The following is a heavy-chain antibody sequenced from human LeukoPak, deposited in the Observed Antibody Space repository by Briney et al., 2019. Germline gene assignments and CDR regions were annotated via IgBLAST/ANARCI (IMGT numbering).Heavy chain of an antibody. CDR2: IYHSGST. CDR3: ARGDSSSWYGAPLGMDV. D-gene: IGHD6-13*01. J-gene: IGHJ6*02. V-gene: IGHV4-30-2*01. Sequence: SETLSLTCAVSGGSISSGGYSWSWIRQPPGKGLEWIGYIYHSGSTYYNPSLKSRVTISVDRSKNQFSLKLSSVTAADTAVYYCARGDSSSWYGAPLGMDVWSQGTTVTVSS. CDR1: GGSISSGGYS.